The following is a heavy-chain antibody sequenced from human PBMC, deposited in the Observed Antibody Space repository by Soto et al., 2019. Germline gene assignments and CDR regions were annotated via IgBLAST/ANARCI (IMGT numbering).Heavy chain of an antibody. CDR2: IIPIFGTA. CDR1: GGTFSSYA. CDR3: ARAAYGSGSYSHYYYGMDV. J-gene: IGHJ6*02. Sequence: ASVKVSCKASGGTFSSYAISWVRQAPGQGLEWMGGIIPIFGTANYAQKFQGRVTITADESTSTAYMELSSLRSEDTAVYYCARAAYGSGSYSHYYYGMDVWGQGTTVTVSS. D-gene: IGHD3-10*01. V-gene: IGHV1-69*13.